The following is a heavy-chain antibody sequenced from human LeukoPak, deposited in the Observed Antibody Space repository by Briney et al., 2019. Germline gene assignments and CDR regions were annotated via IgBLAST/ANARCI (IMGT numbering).Heavy chain of an antibody. CDR2: IYSGGST. D-gene: IGHD2/OR15-2a*01. Sequence: GGSLRLSCAASGFTFSSYAMSWVRQAPGKGQEWVSVIYSGGSTYYADSVKGRFTISRDNSKNTLYLQMNSLRAEDTAVYYCARANSFDYWGQGTLVTVSS. V-gene: IGHV3-66*01. J-gene: IGHJ4*02. CDR1: GFTFSSYA. CDR3: ARANSFDY.